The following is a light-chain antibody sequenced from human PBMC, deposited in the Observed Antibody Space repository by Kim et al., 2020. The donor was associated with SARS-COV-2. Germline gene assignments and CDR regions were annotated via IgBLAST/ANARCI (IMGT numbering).Light chain of an antibody. CDR2: EVT. Sequence: GQPATTSCTGTSSDVGGYNYVAWYQHHPGKAPKLMIYEVTKRPSGVPDRFSGSKSGNTASLTVAGLQAEDEADYYCGSYVGNNNFVFGTGTKVTVL. V-gene: IGLV2-8*01. J-gene: IGLJ1*01. CDR1: SSDVGGYNY. CDR3: GSYVGNNNFV.